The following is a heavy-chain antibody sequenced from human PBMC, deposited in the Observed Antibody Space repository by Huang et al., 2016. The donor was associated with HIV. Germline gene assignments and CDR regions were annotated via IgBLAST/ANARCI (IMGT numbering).Heavy chain of an antibody. Sequence: QLQLVESGGGVVQPGRSLRLSCAASGFPLSTVGTHWGRQGPGKGVDGLAITSYDEIYKCYADSVKGRFTSSRDKSKNMLYLQMNSLTAEDTAVYYCATSRYDGSTSYHNEYFQHWGQGTLVTVSP. J-gene: IGHJ1*01. V-gene: IGHV3-30*03. D-gene: IGHD3-22*01. CDR2: TSYDEIYK. CDR1: GFPLSTVG. CDR3: ATSRYDGSTSYHNEYFQH.